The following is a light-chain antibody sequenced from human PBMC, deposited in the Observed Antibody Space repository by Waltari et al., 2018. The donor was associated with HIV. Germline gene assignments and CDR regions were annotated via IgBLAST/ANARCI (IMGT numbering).Light chain of an antibody. V-gene: IGLV2-14*01. CDR2: EVN. CDR3: SSYTSSTTLL. J-gene: IGLJ2*01. Sequence: QSALTQPASVSGSPGQSITISCTGSSSYVGSYDYVSWYQQHQGKAPKLMIYEVNNRPSGVSNRFSGSKSGNTASLTISGLQAEDEAEYYCSSYTSSTTLLFGGGTKVTVL. CDR1: SSYVGSYDY.